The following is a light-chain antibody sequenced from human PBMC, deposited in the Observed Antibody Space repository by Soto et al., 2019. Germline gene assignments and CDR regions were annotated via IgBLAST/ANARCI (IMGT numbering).Light chain of an antibody. Sequence: EIVLTQSPGTLSLSPGERATLSCRASQSFSSSYLAWYQQKPGQAPRLLIYGASNRATGIPDRFSGSGSGTDFTLTISTLEPEDFAVYYCQQYDSSPLTFGQGTKVEIK. V-gene: IGKV3-20*01. CDR1: QSFSSSY. CDR3: QQYDSSPLT. CDR2: GAS. J-gene: IGKJ1*01.